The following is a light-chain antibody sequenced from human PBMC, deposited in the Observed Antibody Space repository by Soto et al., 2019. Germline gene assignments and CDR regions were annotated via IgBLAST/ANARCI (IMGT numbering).Light chain of an antibody. J-gene: IGKJ4*01. CDR1: QSVDNS. CDR3: QQYNNWPLT. CDR2: GAS. Sequence: EIVMMQSPATLSVSPGQRATLSCRASQSVDNSLAWYQQKPGQAPRLLICGASARATGIPARFSGSGSGTEFTLTISSLQSEDFAVYYCQQYNNWPLTFGGGTKVEIK. V-gene: IGKV3-15*01.